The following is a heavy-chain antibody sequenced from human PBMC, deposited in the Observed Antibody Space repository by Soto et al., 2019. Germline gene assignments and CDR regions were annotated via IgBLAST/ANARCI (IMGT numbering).Heavy chain of an antibody. J-gene: IGHJ4*02. D-gene: IGHD6-13*01. CDR1: GGSISSGNW. V-gene: IGHV4-4*02. CDR2: ISHSGST. CDR3: ARVFTPNIAAAGTFDY. Sequence: QVQLQESGPGLVKPSGTLSLTCAVSGGSISSGNWWNWVRQPPGKGLEWIGEISHSGSTNYNPSLKSRVTISVDKSKNQFSLKLSSVTAADTAVYFCARVFTPNIAAAGTFDYWGQGTLVTVSS.